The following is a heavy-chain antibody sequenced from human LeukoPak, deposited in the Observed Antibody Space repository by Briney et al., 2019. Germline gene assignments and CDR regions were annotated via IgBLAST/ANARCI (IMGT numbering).Heavy chain of an antibody. D-gene: IGHD3-3*01. CDR3: AAGGAYEFRDDY. J-gene: IGHJ4*02. Sequence: SVKVSCKASGGSFTSYGISWVRQAPGQGLEWMGKVIPIYGRANYGQKFQGRVTITADELTTTSYMELSSLTAEDMAVYYCAAGGAYEFRDDYWGQGTLVTVSS. CDR1: GGSFTSYG. V-gene: IGHV1-69*13. CDR2: VIPIYGRA.